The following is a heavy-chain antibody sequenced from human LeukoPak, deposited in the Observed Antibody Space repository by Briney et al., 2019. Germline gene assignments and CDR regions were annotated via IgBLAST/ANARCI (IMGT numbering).Heavy chain of an antibody. Sequence: SETLSLTCAVYGGSFSGYYWSWIRQPPGKGLEWVGEINHSGSTNYNPSLKSRVTISVDTSKNQFSLKPSSVTAADTAVYYCASPSPRGNYDSSGYYYYFDYWGQGTLVTVSS. CDR3: ASPSPRGNYDSSGYYYYFDY. V-gene: IGHV4-34*01. CDR2: INHSGST. D-gene: IGHD3-22*01. CDR1: GGSFSGYY. J-gene: IGHJ4*02.